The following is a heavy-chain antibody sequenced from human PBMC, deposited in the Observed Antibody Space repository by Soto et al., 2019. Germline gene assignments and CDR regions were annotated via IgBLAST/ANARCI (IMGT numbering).Heavy chain of an antibody. CDR3: AREWGSSGYGSWLGP. D-gene: IGHD3-22*01. CDR2: IYYSGST. CDR1: GGSISSGGYY. Sequence: QVQLQESGPGLVKPSQTLSLTCTVSGGSISSGGYYWSWIRQHPGKGLEWIGYIYYSGSTYYNPTLKSRVTITVDTAKNQFTVTMSFVTAADRAVYYCAREWGSSGYGSWLGPWGQGTLVTVSS. V-gene: IGHV4-31*03. J-gene: IGHJ5*02.